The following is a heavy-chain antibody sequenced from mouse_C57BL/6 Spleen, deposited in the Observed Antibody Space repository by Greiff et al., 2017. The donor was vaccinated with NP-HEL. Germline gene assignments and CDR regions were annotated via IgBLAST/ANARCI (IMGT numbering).Heavy chain of an antibody. Sequence: QVQLKESGAELVKPGASVKMSCKASGYTFTSYWMHWVKQRPGQGLEWIGMIHPNSGSTNYNEKFKSKATLTVDKSSRTAYMQLSILTSEDSAVYCCSRELLRSFDDWGQVTTLTVSS. CDR1: GYTFTSYW. J-gene: IGHJ2*01. CDR3: SRELLRSFDD. D-gene: IGHD1-1*01. CDR2: IHPNSGST. V-gene: IGHV1-64*01.